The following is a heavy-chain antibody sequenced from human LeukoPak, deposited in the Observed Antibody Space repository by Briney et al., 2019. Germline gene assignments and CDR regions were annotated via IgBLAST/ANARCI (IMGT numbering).Heavy chain of an antibody. D-gene: IGHD3-22*01. CDR1: GFTFSSYS. V-gene: IGHV3-21*01. Sequence: GGSLRLSCAASGFTFSSYSMNWVRQAPGKGLEWVSSISSSSSYIYYADSVKGRFTISRDNAKNSLYLQMNSLRAEDTAVYYCARVQYSSDPYGMDVWGQGTTVTVSS. CDR3: ARVQYSSDPYGMDV. CDR2: ISSSSSYI. J-gene: IGHJ6*02.